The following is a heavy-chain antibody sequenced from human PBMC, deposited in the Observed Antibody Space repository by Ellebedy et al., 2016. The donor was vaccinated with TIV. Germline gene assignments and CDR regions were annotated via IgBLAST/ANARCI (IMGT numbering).Heavy chain of an antibody. CDR1: GFTISSNY. Sequence: GESLKISCAASGFTISSNYMSWVRQAPGKGLEWVSAISGSGGSTYYADSVKGRFTISRDNSKNTLYLQMNSLRAEDTAVYYCAKRGFRYYYGMDVWGQGTTVTVSS. CDR3: AKRGFRYYYGMDV. CDR2: ISGSGGST. J-gene: IGHJ6*02. V-gene: IGHV3-23*01. D-gene: IGHD3-10*01.